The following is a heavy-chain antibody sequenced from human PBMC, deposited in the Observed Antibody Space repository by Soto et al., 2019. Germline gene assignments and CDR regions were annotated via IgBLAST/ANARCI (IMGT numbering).Heavy chain of an antibody. CDR1: GGSISYEYYH. D-gene: IGHD3-3*01. V-gene: IGHV4-30-4*08. Sequence: SETLSLTCTVSGGSISYEYYHWTWIRQSPGKGLEWIGYIHYSGSIIYNPSFKSRVTISVDTSKNQFSLQLSSVTAADTAVYYCARVTYDDFWSGYSNNWLDPWGQGTLVTVSS. J-gene: IGHJ5*02. CDR3: ARVTYDDFWSGYSNNWLDP. CDR2: IHYSGSI.